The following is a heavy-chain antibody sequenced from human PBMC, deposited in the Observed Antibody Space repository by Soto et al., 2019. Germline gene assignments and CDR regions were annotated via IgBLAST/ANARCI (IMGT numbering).Heavy chain of an antibody. CDR1: GFTFSSYA. V-gene: IGHV3-30-3*01. CDR2: TSYDGSNK. J-gene: IGHJ5*02. Sequence: GGSLRLSCAASGFTFSSYAMHWVRQAPGKGLEWVAVTSYDGSNKYYADSVKGRFTISRDNSKNTLYLQMNSLRAEDTAVYYCARSWGYSYGLSWGQGTLVTVSS. D-gene: IGHD5-18*01. CDR3: ARSWGYSYGLS.